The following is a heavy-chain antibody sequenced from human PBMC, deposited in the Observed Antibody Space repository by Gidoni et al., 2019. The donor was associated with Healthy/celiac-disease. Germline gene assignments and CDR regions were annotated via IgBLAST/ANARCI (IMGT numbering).Heavy chain of an antibody. V-gene: IGHV4-59*01. J-gene: IGHJ4*02. Sequence: QVQLQESGPGLVKPSETLSLTCTVSGGSISSYYWSWIRQPPGKGLEWIGYIYYSGSTNYNPSLKSRVTISVDTSKNQFSLKLSSVTAADTAVYYCARESVLRGGYSSSWGFDYWGQGTLVTVSS. CDR2: IYYSGST. D-gene: IGHD6-13*01. CDR3: ARESVLRGGYSSSWGFDY. CDR1: GGSISSYY.